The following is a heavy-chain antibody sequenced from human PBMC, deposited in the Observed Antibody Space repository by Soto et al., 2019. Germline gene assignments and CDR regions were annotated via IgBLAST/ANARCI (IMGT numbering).Heavy chain of an antibody. J-gene: IGHJ4*02. CDR1: GFTFSSYS. CDR2: ISSSSSYI. D-gene: IGHD4-17*01. Sequence: EVQLVESGGGLVKPGGSLRLSCAASGFTFSSYSMNWVRQAPGKGLEWVSSISSSSSYIYYADSVKGRFTISRDNAENSLYLQMNSLRAEDTAVYYCARSPSMTTVSLDYWGQGTLVTVSS. V-gene: IGHV3-21*01. CDR3: ARSPSMTTVSLDY.